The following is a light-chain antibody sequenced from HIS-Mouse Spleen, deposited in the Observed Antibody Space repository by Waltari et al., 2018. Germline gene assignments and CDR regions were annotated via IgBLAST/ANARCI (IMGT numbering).Light chain of an antibody. CDR2: KDS. V-gene: IGLV3-1*01. CDR1: HLGAKY. Sequence: YELTQPPSVSVSPGQTASMTCPADHLGAKYACWHQQKPGQSPVLVIYKDSKRPSGIPERFSGSNPGNTATLTISGTQAMDGADYYCQAWDSSYAVFGGGTKLTVL. J-gene: IGLJ2*01. CDR3: QAWDSSYAV.